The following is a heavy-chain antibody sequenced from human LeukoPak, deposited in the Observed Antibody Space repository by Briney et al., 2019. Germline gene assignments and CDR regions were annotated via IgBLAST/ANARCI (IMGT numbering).Heavy chain of an antibody. D-gene: IGHD1-26*01. J-gene: IGHJ6*02. CDR1: SGSFSGYY. Sequence: SETLSLTCAVYSGSFSGYYWSWIRQPPGKGLEWIGEINHSGSTNYNPSLKSRVTIPVDTSKNQFSLKLSSVTAADTAVYYCARGKVGYYYYYGMDVWGQGTTVTVSS. CDR3: ARGKVGYYYYYGMDV. CDR2: INHSGST. V-gene: IGHV4-34*01.